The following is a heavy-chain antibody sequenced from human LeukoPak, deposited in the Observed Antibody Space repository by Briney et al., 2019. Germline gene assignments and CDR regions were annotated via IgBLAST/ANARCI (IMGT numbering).Heavy chain of an antibody. J-gene: IGHJ3*02. Sequence: SETLSLTCTVSGGSISSSSYYWGWIRQPPGKGLEWIGSIYYSGSTYYNPSLKSRVTISVDTSKNQFSLKLSSVTAADTAVYYCARGRLLMVRGVSDACDIWGQGTMVTVSS. CDR3: ARGRLLMVRGVSDACDI. CDR1: GGSISSSSYY. CDR2: IYYSGST. D-gene: IGHD3-10*01. V-gene: IGHV4-39*07.